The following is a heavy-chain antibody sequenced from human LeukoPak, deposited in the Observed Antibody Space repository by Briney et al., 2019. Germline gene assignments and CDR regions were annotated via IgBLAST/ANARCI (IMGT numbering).Heavy chain of an antibody. V-gene: IGHV5-51*01. CDR2: IYPDDSGT. Sequence: GESLKISCKGSGYSFTSYWIGWVRQMPGKGLEWMGIIYPDDSGTRYSPSFEGQVTISADKSINTAYLQWSSLKASDTAMYYCARGPSPNWFDPWGQGTLVTVSS. CDR1: GYSFTSYW. CDR3: ARGPSPNWFDP. J-gene: IGHJ5*02.